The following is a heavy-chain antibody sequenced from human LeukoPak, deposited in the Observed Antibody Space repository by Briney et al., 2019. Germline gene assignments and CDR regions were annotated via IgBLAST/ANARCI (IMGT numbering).Heavy chain of an antibody. D-gene: IGHD3-22*01. CDR1: GFTFSDYY. Sequence: GGSLRLSCAASGFTFSDYYMTWIRQAPGKGLEWVAYISLNGDSKYYADSVKGRFTVSRDDAENSLFLEMNSLRAEDTAMYYCARQISYDSSGTSGLAFDIWGQGTMVTVSS. V-gene: IGHV3-11*04. CDR2: ISLNGDSK. J-gene: IGHJ3*02. CDR3: ARQISYDSSGTSGLAFDI.